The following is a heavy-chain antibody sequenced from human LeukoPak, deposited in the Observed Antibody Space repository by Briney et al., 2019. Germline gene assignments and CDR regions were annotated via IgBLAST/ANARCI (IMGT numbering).Heavy chain of an antibody. V-gene: IGHV4-38-2*02. Sequence: SETLSLTCTVSGYSISSGYYWGWIRQPPGKGLEWIGSIYHSGSTYYNPSLRSRVTISVDTSKNQFSLKLSSVTAADTAVYYCARSYCSGGSCYLDYWGQGTLVTVSS. D-gene: IGHD2-15*01. CDR3: ARSYCSGGSCYLDY. CDR2: IYHSGST. CDR1: GYSISSGYY. J-gene: IGHJ4*02.